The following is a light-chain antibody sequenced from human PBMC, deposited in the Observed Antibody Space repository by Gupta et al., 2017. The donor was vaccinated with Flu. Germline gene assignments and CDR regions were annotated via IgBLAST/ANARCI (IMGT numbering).Light chain of an antibody. CDR3: QVWDSPWV. V-gene: IGLV3-9*01. J-gene: IGLJ3*02. CDR1: NIGSKN. Sequence: VSVALGQTARLTCGGTNIGSKNVHWYQQMPGQAPILVIYSDTNRPSGIPERFSGSNSGNTAPLTISRAQVGDEADYFCQVWDSPWVFGGGS. CDR2: SDT.